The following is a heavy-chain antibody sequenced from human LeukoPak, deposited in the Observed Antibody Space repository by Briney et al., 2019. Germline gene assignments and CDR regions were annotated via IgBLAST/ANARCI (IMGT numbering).Heavy chain of an antibody. CDR1: GGSISSSSYY. CDR3: ARQLIHYYDSSGFDAFDI. Sequence: SETLSLTCTVSGGSISSSSYYWGWIRQPPGKGLEWTGSIYYSGSTYYNPSLKSRVTISVDTTKNQFSLKLSSVTAADTAVYYCARQLIHYYDSSGFDAFDIWGQGTMVTVSS. D-gene: IGHD3-22*01. V-gene: IGHV4-39*01. J-gene: IGHJ3*02. CDR2: IYYSGST.